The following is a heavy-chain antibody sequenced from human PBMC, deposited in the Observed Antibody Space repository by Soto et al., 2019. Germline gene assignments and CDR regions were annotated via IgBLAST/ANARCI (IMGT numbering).Heavy chain of an antibody. V-gene: IGHV1-69*06. CDR2: IIPIFGTA. CDR3: ARGGIAAAGTVDY. D-gene: IGHD6-13*01. Sequence: QVQLVQSGAEVRKPGSSVKVSCKASGGTFNRHAISWVRQAPGQGLEWMGGIIPIFGTANYAQKFQGRVTITADKSTSTAYMELSSLRSEDTAVYYCARGGIAAAGTVDYWGQGTLVTVSS. CDR1: GGTFNRHA. J-gene: IGHJ4*02.